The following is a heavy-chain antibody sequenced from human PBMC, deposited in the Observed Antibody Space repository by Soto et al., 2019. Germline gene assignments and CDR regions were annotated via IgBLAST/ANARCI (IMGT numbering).Heavy chain of an antibody. CDR3: ARKGFGGYGVNWFDP. D-gene: IGHD3-10*01. CDR2: IYYSGST. V-gene: IGHV4-39*01. CDR1: GCSISSSSYY. J-gene: IGHJ5*02. Sequence: SETLSLPCPVSGCSISSSSYYWGWIRQPPGKGLEWIGSIYYSGSTYYNPSLKSRVTISVDTSKNQFSLKLSSVTAADTAVYYCARKGFGGYGVNWFDPWGQGTLVTVSS.